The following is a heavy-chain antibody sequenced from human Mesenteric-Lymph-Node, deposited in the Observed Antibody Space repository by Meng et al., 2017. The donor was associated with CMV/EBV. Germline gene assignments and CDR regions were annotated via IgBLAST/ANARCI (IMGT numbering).Heavy chain of an antibody. Sequence: VSGGSISSAGYYWSWLRQHPEKGLEWIGYIYYNGNTYYNPSLKSRVTISVDTSENQFSLKLTSVTAADTALYYCSRERGSNYAFDSWGQGTLVTVSS. CDR3: SRERGSNYAFDS. CDR1: GGSISSAGYY. V-gene: IGHV4-31*02. CDR2: IYYNGNT. J-gene: IGHJ4*02. D-gene: IGHD4-11*01.